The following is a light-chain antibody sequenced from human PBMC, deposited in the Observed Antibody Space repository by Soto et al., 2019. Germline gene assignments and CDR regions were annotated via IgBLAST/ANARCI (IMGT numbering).Light chain of an antibody. V-gene: IGKV3-11*01. J-gene: IGKJ3*01. CDR2: DAS. CDR3: QQRSTWPPFS. Sequence: EIVLTQSPATLSLSLGERATLSCRASQSIGSYLAWYQHKLGQPPRLLIYDASNSATGIPVRFSGSGSGTDFTLTISSLEPEDFAVYYCQQRSTWPPFSFGPGTKVDIK. CDR1: QSIGSY.